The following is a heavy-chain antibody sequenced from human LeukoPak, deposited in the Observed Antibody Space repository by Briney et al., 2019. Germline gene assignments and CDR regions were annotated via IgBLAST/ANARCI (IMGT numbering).Heavy chain of an antibody. CDR3: AREGGPYRPLDY. Sequence: SETLSLTCDVSGGSITQTNYWTWVRPPPGKGLEWIGEVNLQGSTNYNPSLMRRVAISVDTSANHVSLQLTSVTAADTAVYYCAREGGPYRPLDYSGQGTLVTVSS. V-gene: IGHV4-4*02. CDR2: VNLQGST. J-gene: IGHJ4*02. CDR1: GGSITQTNY.